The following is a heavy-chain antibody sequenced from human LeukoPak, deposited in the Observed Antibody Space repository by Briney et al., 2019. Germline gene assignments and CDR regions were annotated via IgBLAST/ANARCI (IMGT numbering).Heavy chain of an antibody. J-gene: IGHJ4*02. V-gene: IGHV4-34*01. CDR3: ARGRKTTYYYDSSGYYGGYYFDY. Sequence: SETLSLTCAVYGGSFSGYYWSWIRQPPGKGLEWIGEINHSGSTNYNPSLKSRVTISVDTSKNQFSLKLSSVTGADTAVYYCARGRKTTYYYDSSGYYGGYYFDYWGQGTLVTVSS. CDR2: INHSGST. CDR1: GGSFSGYY. D-gene: IGHD3-22*01.